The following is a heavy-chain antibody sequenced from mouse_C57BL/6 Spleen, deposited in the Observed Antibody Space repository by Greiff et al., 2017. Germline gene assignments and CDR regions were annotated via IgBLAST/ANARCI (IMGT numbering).Heavy chain of an antibody. J-gene: IGHJ3*01. Sequence: QVQLQQPGAELVKPGASVKLSCKASGYTFTSYWMQWVKQRPGQGLEWIGEIDPSDSYTNYNQKFKGKATLTVDTSSSTAYMQLSSLTSEDSAVYYCARGLYGYRAYWGQGTLVTVSA. CDR2: IDPSDSYT. D-gene: IGHD2-2*01. CDR1: GYTFTSYW. V-gene: IGHV1-50*01. CDR3: ARGLYGYRAY.